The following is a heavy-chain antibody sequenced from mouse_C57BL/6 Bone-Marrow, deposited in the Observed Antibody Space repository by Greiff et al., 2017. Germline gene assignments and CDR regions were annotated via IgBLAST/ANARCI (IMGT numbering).Heavy chain of an antibody. J-gene: IGHJ3*01. CDR2: IYPGDGDT. D-gene: IGHD2-5*01. CDR1: GYAFSSSW. Sequence: QVQLQQSGPELVKPGASVKISCKASGYAFSSSWMNWVKQRPGKGLEWIGRIYPGDGDTNYNGKFKGKATLTADKSSSTAYMQLSSLTSEDSAVYFCARRGYSNFGWFAYWGQGTLVTVSA. V-gene: IGHV1-82*01. CDR3: ARRGYSNFGWFAY.